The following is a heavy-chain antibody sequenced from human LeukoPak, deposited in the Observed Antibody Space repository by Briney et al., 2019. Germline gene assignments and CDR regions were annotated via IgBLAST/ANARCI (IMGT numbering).Heavy chain of an antibody. J-gene: IGHJ3*02. D-gene: IGHD2-2*01. Sequence: PSETLSLTCAVYGGSFSGYYWSWNRQPPGKGLEWIGEINHSGSTNYNPSLKSRVTISVDTSKNQSSLKLSSVTAADTAVYYCARGPSGTLAFDIWGQGTMVTVSS. V-gene: IGHV4-34*01. CDR1: GGSFSGYY. CDR3: ARGPSGTLAFDI. CDR2: INHSGST.